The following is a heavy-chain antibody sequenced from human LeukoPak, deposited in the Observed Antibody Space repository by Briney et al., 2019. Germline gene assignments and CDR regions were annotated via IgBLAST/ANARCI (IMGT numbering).Heavy chain of an antibody. V-gene: IGHV1-18*01. CDR1: GYTFTCYG. CDR3: ARIRVYCSGGSCYYYYGMDV. J-gene: IGHJ6*02. CDR2: ISAYNGNT. Sequence: ASVKVSCKASGYTFTCYGISWVRQAPGQGLEWMGWISAYNGNTNYAQKLQGRVTMTTDTSTSTAYMELRSLRSDDTAVYYCARIRVYCSGGSCYYYYGMDVWGQGTTVTVSS. D-gene: IGHD2-15*01.